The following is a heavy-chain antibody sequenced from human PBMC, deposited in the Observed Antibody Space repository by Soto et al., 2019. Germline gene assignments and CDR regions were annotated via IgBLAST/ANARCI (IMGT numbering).Heavy chain of an antibody. Sequence: PGESLKISCKGSGYSFTNYWIGWVRQMPGKGLEWMGIIYPGDSDTRYSPSFQAQVTISADKSINTAYLQWSSLKASDTAIYYCARRPKGLLDYFDPWGQGTLVTVS. D-gene: IGHD2-15*01. CDR1: GYSFTNYW. V-gene: IGHV5-51*01. J-gene: IGHJ5*02. CDR3: ARRPKGLLDYFDP. CDR2: IYPGDSDT.